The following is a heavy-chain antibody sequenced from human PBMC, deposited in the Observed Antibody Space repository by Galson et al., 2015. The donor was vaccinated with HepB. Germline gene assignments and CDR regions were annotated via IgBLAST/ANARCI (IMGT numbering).Heavy chain of an antibody. V-gene: IGHV3-23*01. D-gene: IGHD5-12*01. CDR2: ISAGGDTT. J-gene: IGHJ6*02. CDR3: AKGDVCGSAARNYGMDV. Sequence: SLRLSCAASGFTFSNYAMTWVRQAPGKGLEWVSSISAGGDTTYYADSVKGRFTISRDNAKKMLSLRTNSLRAEDTAVYYCAKGDVCGSAARNYGMDVWGQGTTVTVSS. CDR1: GFTFSNYA.